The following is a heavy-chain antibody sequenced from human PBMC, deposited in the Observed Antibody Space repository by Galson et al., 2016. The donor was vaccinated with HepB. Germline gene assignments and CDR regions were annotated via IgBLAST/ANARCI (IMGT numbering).Heavy chain of an antibody. J-gene: IGHJ3*02. CDR3: ARGVNVIAGPNDAFDI. Sequence: SCAASGFTFSTYSMNWVRQAPGKGLEWVSSISDSSSFKYYAESAKGRITISRDNAKNSLYLQMNSLRAEDTAVYYCARGVNVIAGPNDAFDIWGQGTMVNVSS. V-gene: IGHV3-21*01. CDR2: ISDSSSFK. CDR1: GFTFSTYS. D-gene: IGHD1-26*01.